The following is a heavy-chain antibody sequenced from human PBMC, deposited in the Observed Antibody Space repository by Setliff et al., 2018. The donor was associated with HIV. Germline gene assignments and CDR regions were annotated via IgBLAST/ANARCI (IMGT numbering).Heavy chain of an antibody. V-gene: IGHV1-3*01. CDR1: GYTFTSYA. J-gene: IGHJ5*02. CDR3: ARGYCGGGICYSPNWLDP. D-gene: IGHD2-15*01. CDR2: ISGYNGHT. Sequence: ASVKVSCKASGYTFTSYAMHWVRQAPGQRLEWMGWISGYNGHTNYAQKFQGRVTMTIDTSASTGYMDLRSLRSDDTAVYYCARGYCGGGICYSPNWLDPWGQGTLVTVSS.